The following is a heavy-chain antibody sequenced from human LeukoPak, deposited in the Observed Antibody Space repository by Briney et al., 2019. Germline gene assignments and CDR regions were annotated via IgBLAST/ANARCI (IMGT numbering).Heavy chain of an antibody. CDR3: AKDRGGYDYWNYYYYYGMDV. CDR2: ISGSGGST. J-gene: IGHJ6*02. Sequence: GGSLRLSCAASGFTFSSYAMSWVRQAPGKGLEWVSAISGSGGSTYYADSVKGRFTISRDNSKNTLYLQMNSLRAEDTAVYYCAKDRGGYDYWNYYYYYGMDVWGQGTTVTVSS. CDR1: GFTFSSYA. D-gene: IGHD5-12*01. V-gene: IGHV3-23*01.